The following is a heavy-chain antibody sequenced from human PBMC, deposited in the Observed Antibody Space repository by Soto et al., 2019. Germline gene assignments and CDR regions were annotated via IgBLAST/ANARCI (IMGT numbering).Heavy chain of an antibody. CDR3: ARQGAAVPTVPLIWFDP. V-gene: IGHV5-51*01. Sequence: VQLVQSGTEVKKPGESLKISCKGSGCFFAGYWIAWVRQMPGKGLEWMGIIYPDNSNTKYSRSFRGQVTISADKSSSTAYLQWSSLNASDTAIYYCARQGAAVPTVPLIWFDPWGQGTLVTVSS. D-gene: IGHD6-13*01. CDR1: GCFFAGYW. CDR2: IYPDNSNT. J-gene: IGHJ5*02.